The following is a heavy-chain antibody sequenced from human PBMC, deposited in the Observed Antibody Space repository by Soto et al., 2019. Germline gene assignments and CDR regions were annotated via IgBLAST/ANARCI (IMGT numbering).Heavy chain of an antibody. V-gene: IGHV3-23*01. D-gene: IGHD3-16*02. J-gene: IGHJ4*02. CDR1: GFTFSSYA. Sequence: GGSLRLSCAASGFTFSSYAMSWVRQAPGKGLEWVSAISGSGGSTYYADSVKGRFTISRDNSKNTLYLQMNSLRAEDTAVYYCAKATPYDYVWGSYRLDYFDYWGQGTLVTVS. CDR3: AKATPYDYVWGSYRLDYFDY. CDR2: ISGSGGST.